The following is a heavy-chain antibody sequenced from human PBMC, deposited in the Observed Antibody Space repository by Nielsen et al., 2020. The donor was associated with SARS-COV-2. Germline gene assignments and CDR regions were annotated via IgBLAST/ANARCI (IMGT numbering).Heavy chain of an antibody. CDR3: AKGIIAVAGPFDY. V-gene: IGHV3-9*01. Sequence: PGKGLEWVSGISWNSGSIGYADSVKGRFTISRDNAKNSLYPQMNSLRAEDTALYYCAKGIIAVAGPFDYWGQGTLVTVSS. D-gene: IGHD6-19*01. CDR2: ISWNSGSI. J-gene: IGHJ4*02.